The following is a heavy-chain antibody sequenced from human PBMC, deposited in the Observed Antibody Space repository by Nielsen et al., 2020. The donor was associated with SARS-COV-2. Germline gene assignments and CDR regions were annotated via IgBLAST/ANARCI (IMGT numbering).Heavy chain of an antibody. D-gene: IGHD2-15*01. V-gene: IGHV3-11*03. CDR2: ISSSSAYT. CDR1: GFSFRDSY. CDR3: AKSGYCNDGICYSTEYFQD. J-gene: IGHJ1*01. Sequence: GESLKISCAASGFSFRDSYMSWIRQAPGKGLEWISYISSSSAYTNYADSLKGRFTISRDNAKNSLYLQMNSLRVDDTAVYYCAKSGYCNDGICYSTEYFQDWGQGTLVTVSS.